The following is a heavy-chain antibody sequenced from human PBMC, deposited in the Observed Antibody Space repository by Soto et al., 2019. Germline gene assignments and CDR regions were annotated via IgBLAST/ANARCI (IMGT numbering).Heavy chain of an antibody. J-gene: IGHJ2*01. CDR3: ARGAPFMNTVTDSWYFAL. Sequence: GGSLRLSCAASGFTFSSYDMHWVRQATGKGLEWVSAIGTAGDPYYPGSVKGRFTISRENAKNSLYLQMNSLRAGDTAVYYCARGAPFMNTVTDSWYFALWGRGTLVTVSS. CDR2: IGTAGDP. CDR1: GFTFSSYD. V-gene: IGHV3-13*05. D-gene: IGHD4-4*01.